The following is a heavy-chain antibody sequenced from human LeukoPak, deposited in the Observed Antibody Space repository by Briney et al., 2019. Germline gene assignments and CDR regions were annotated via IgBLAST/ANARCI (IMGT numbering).Heavy chain of an antibody. Sequence: SETLSLTCTVSGDSISSNYWSWIRHPPGKGVEWIGYIYDSWNTKYNPSLKGRVTISGDTSKNLFSLELTSVTAADTAVYYCARRGYRNKFDYWGQGTLVTVSS. CDR3: ARRGYRNKFDY. J-gene: IGHJ4*02. V-gene: IGHV4-59*01. D-gene: IGHD5-18*01. CDR2: IYDSWNT. CDR1: GDSISSNY.